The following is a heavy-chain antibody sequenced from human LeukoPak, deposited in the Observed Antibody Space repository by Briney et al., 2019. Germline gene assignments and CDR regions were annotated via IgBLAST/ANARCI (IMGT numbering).Heavy chain of an antibody. CDR2: ISSSSSYI. V-gene: IGHV3-21*01. CDR3: ARDAIWQSTRYFDWLVDY. D-gene: IGHD3-9*01. J-gene: IGHJ4*02. Sequence: PGGSLRLSCAASGFTFSSYSMNWVRQAPGKGLEWVSSISSSSSYIYYADSVKGRFTISRDNAKNSPYLQMNSLRAEDTAVYYCARDAIWQSTRYFDWLVDYWGQGTLVTVSS. CDR1: GFTFSSYS.